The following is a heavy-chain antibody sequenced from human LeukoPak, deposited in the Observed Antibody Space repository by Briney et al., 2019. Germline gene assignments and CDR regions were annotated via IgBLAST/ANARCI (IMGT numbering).Heavy chain of an antibody. J-gene: IGHJ4*02. Sequence: PSETLSLTCAVYGGSFSGYYWSWIRQPPGKGLEWIGEINHSGSTNYNPSLKSRVTISVDTSKNQFSLKLSSVTAADTAVYYCARHLYTAAYSSGWSFDYWGQGTLVTVSS. D-gene: IGHD6-19*01. CDR2: INHSGST. CDR1: GGSFSGYY. CDR3: ARHLYTAAYSSGWSFDY. V-gene: IGHV4-34*01.